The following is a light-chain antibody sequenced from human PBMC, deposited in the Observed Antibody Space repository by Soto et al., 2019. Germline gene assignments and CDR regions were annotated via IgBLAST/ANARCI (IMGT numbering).Light chain of an antibody. CDR3: AAWDDSLNGYV. CDR1: SANIGSKT. Sequence: QAVVTQPPSASGTPGQRVTISCSGSSANIGSKTVSWYQQLPGTAPKLLIYSNNQRPSGVPDRFSGSKSGTSASLAISGLQSEDEADYYCAAWDDSLNGYVFGTGTKVTVL. J-gene: IGLJ1*01. V-gene: IGLV1-44*01. CDR2: SNN.